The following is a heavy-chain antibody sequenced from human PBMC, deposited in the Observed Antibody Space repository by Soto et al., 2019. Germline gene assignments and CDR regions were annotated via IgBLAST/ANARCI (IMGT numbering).Heavy chain of an antibody. D-gene: IGHD6-6*01. V-gene: IGHV1-2*06. CDR1: GYIFIDYY. J-gene: IGHJ4*02. CDR2: INPNSGET. CDR3: ERYPRPLWYFDY. Sequence: QVQLVQSGADVKKPGASVKVSCKASGYIFIDYYIHWLRQAPGQGLEWVGRINPNSGETRYAEKFVDRVTMTRDTSNNTAYMELSRLRSDDTAVYYCERYPRPLWYFDYWGQGTRVTVSS.